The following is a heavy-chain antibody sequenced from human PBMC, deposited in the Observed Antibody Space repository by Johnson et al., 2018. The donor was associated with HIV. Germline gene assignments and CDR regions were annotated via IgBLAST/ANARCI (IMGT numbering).Heavy chain of an antibody. D-gene: IGHD1-26*01. CDR2: ISYDGSNK. Sequence: QVQLVESGGGLVQPGGSLRLSCAASGFTFSSYWMSWVRQAPGKGLEWVAVISYDGSNKYYADSVKGRFTISRDNSKNTLYLQMTSLRAEDTAVYYCAKDPVGATWAFDIWGQGTMVTVSS. CDR3: AKDPVGATWAFDI. CDR1: GFTFSSYW. V-gene: IGHV3-30*18. J-gene: IGHJ3*02.